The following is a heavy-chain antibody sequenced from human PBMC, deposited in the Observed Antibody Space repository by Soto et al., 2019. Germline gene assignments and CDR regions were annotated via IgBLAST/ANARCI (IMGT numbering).Heavy chain of an antibody. Sequence: ASVKVSCKASGYTFTGYYMHGVRQAPGQGLEWMGWINPNSGGTNYAQKFQGRVTMTRDTSISTAYMELSRLRSDDTAVYYCARGSGSYYEYFDYWGQGTLVTVS. CDR2: INPNSGGT. CDR3: ARGSGSYYEYFDY. V-gene: IGHV1-2*02. D-gene: IGHD3-10*01. J-gene: IGHJ4*02. CDR1: GYTFTGYY.